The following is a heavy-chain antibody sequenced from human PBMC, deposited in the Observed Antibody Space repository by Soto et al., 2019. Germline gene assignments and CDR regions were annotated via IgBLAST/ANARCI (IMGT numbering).Heavy chain of an antibody. Sequence: GGSLRLSCAASGFTFSSYAMSWVRQAPGKGLEWVSAINGNGGSAYYADSVKGRFTISRDNSKNTLYLQMNSLRAEDTAVYYCARDRTLLNVYGWFDPWGHGTLVTVSS. CDR2: INGNGGSA. CDR3: ARDRTLLNVYGWFDP. V-gene: IGHV3-23*01. D-gene: IGHD1-26*01. J-gene: IGHJ5*02. CDR1: GFTFSSYA.